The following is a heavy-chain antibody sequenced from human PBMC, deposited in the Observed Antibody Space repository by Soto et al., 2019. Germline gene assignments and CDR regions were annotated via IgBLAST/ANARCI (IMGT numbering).Heavy chain of an antibody. CDR1: GYTFTGHY. D-gene: IGHD5-12*01. Sequence: QVQLVQSGAEVKESGASVKVSCKTSGYTFTGHYIHWVRQAPGQSPEWVGEIGPKSGDTRYAQKFQGKVTMSKETSITTVYMELTNLSPDDTAVYYCGRGRSGEIVVFYWGQGTLVTVPS. V-gene: IGHV1-2*02. CDR3: GRGRSGEIVVFY. CDR2: IGPKSGDT. J-gene: IGHJ4*02.